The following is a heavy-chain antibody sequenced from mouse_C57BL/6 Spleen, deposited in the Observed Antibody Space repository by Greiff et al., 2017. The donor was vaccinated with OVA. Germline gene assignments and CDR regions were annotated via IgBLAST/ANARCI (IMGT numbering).Heavy chain of an antibody. Sequence: QVQLQQPGAELVRPGSSVKLSCKASGYTFTSYWMHWVKQRPIQGLEWIGNIDPSDSETHYNQKFKDKATLTVDKSSSTAYMQLSSLTSEDSAVYYCARMGEGDYFDYWGQGTTLTVSS. J-gene: IGHJ2*01. CDR1: GYTFTSYW. CDR2: IDPSDSET. CDR3: ARMGEGDYFDY. D-gene: IGHD2-3*01. V-gene: IGHV1-52*01.